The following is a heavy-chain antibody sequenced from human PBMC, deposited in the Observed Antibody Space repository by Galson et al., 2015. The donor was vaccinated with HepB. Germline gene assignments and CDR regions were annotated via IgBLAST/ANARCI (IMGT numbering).Heavy chain of an antibody. V-gene: IGHV3-21*01. CDR3: VRDPPLGTPLDY. D-gene: IGHD3-16*01. CDR2: ISSSSNYI. CDR1: GFPFSSYS. J-gene: IGHJ4*02. Sequence: LRLSCAASGFPFSSYSMNWVRQAPGKGLEWVSSISSSSNYIYYADSVKGRFTISRDDAQNSLYLQMNSLRAEDTAVYYCVRDPPLGTPLDYWGQGTLVTVSS.